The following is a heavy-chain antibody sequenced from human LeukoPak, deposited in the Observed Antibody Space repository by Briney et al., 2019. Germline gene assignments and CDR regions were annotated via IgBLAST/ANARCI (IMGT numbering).Heavy chain of an antibody. CDR3: AKDGIAAAGTYGPPDY. Sequence: GGSLRLSCAPAGFTVIIYAISWVRQAPGKGLEWVSGICGSGGGTYYADSVKGRFTISRDNSKNTLYLQMNSLRAEDTAVYYCAKDGIAAAGTYGPPDYWGQGPLVTVSA. D-gene: IGHD6-13*01. J-gene: IGHJ4*02. CDR2: ICGSGGGT. CDR1: GFTVIIYA. V-gene: IGHV3-23*01.